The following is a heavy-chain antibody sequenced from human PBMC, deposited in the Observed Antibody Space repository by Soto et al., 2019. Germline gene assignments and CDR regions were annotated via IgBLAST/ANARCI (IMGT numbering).Heavy chain of an antibody. D-gene: IGHD3-22*01. V-gene: IGHV4-39*07. CDR3: ARDPFSYYYDSSGSLGAFDI. J-gene: IGHJ3*02. CDR2: TYYSGYT. CDR1: GGSISSSSYY. Sequence: SETLSLTCTVSGGSISSSSYYWGWIRQPPGKGLEWIGSTYYSGYTYYNPSLKSRVTISVDTSKNQFSLKLSSVTAADTAVYYCARDPFSYYYDSSGSLGAFDIWGQGTMVTVSS.